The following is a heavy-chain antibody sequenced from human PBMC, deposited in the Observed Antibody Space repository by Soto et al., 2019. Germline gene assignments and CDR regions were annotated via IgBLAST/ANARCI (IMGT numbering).Heavy chain of an antibody. CDR3: ARVYSSGWHDAFDI. Sequence: PGGSLRLSCAASGFTFSSYAMHWVRQAPGKGREYVSAISSNGGSTYYANSVKGRFTISRDNSKNTLYLQMGSLRAEDMAVYYCARVYSSGWHDAFDIWGQGTMVTVSS. V-gene: IGHV3-64*01. D-gene: IGHD6-19*01. CDR1: GFTFSSYA. J-gene: IGHJ3*02. CDR2: ISSNGGST.